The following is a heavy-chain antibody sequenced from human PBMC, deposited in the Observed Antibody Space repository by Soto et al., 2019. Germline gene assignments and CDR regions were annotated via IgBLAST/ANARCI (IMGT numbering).Heavy chain of an antibody. V-gene: IGHV3-7*01. CDR1: GFTFADYW. CDR2: IKQDGSEK. CDR3: VREVGFSKALNDDY. J-gene: IGHJ4*02. D-gene: IGHD4-4*01. Sequence: PGGSLRLSCGASGFTFADYWVSWVRQAPGKGLEWVANIKQDGSEKYYEESVEGRFTISRDNAKNSLYLQMHSLRAEDTAVYYCVREVGFSKALNDDYWGQGTLVTVSS.